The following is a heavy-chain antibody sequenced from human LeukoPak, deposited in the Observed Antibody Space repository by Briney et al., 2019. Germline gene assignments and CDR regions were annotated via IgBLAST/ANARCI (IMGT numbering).Heavy chain of an antibody. CDR2: SYFDGSVT. CDR3: ARDPHYYESSGYFDP. D-gene: IGHD3-22*01. J-gene: IGHJ5*02. CDR1: GFTFENYG. V-gene: IGHV3-33*07. Sequence: PGGSLRLSCAASGFTFENYGMYWVHQAPGQGLEWLALSYFDGSVTDYSDSVRGRFTIPRDNSNNTLYLEMNNLRAEDTAVYFCARDPHYYESSGYFDPWGQGTLVTVSS.